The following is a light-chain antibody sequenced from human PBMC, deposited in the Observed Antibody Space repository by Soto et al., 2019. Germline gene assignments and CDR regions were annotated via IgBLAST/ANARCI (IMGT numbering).Light chain of an antibody. CDR1: ETVNSNY. J-gene: IGKJ4*01. Sequence: DIVLTHSQGTLSFSPVERTNLXYTPSETVNSNYLAWYQQKRGQAPRLLIYGASRRATGIPDRFSGSGSGTDFTLTISSLQSEDIALYYCQQYNNWPLTFGGGTKVDIK. V-gene: IGKV3-20*01. CDR3: QQYNNWPLT. CDR2: GAS.